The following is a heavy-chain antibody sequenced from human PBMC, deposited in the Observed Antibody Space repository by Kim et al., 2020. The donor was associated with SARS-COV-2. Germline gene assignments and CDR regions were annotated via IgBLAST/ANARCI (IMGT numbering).Heavy chain of an antibody. CDR2: INWNGGST. CDR3: ARGRKQRLTYYYYGMDV. Sequence: GGSLRLSCAASGFSFGDYGMSWVCHAPGKGLELVSGINWNGGSTGYADSVKGRFTISRDNAKNSLYLQMNSLRAADTALYYCARGRKQRLTYYYYGMDVWGQGTTGTVSS. V-gene: IGHV3-20*04. CDR1: GFSFGDYG. D-gene: IGHD6-25*01. J-gene: IGHJ6*02.